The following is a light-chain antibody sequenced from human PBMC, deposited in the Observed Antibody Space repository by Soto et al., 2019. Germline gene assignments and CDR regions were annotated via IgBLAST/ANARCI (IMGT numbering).Light chain of an antibody. CDR1: QSVSRSY. CDR3: QQYVSSPLT. CDR2: GAS. J-gene: IGKJ4*01. Sequence: EIVLTQSPGTLSLSPGERATLSCRASQSVSRSYLAWYQQKPGQAPRLLIYGASSRATGIPDRFSGSGSGTDFTLTISRLEPEDFAVYYCQQYVSSPLTFGGGTKVEIK. V-gene: IGKV3-20*01.